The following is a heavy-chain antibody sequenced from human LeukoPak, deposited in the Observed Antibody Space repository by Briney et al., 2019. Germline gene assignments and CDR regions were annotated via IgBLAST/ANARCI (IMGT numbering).Heavy chain of an antibody. J-gene: IGHJ4*02. V-gene: IGHV4-34*01. D-gene: IGHD3-3*01. CDR2: INHSGST. CDR3: AREILWSGYYSSHFDY. Sequence: SETLSLTCAVYGGSFSGYYWSWIRQPPGKGLEWIGEINHSGSTNYNPSLKSRVTISIDTSKNQFSLKLTSVTAADTAVYFCAREILWSGYYSSHFDYWGQGTLVTVSS. CDR1: GGSFSGYY.